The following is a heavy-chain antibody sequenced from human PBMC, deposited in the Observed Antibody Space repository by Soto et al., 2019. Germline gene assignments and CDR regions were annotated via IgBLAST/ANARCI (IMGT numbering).Heavy chain of an antibody. Sequence: GGSLRLSCAASGFTFSSYGMHWVRQAPGKGLEWVAVISYDGSNKYYADSVKGRFTISRDNSKNTLYLQMNSLRAEDTAVYYCAKYDPLLGMDVWGQGTTVTVSS. CDR2: ISYDGSNK. J-gene: IGHJ6*02. CDR1: GFTFSSYG. CDR3: AKYDPLLGMDV. D-gene: IGHD3-3*01. V-gene: IGHV3-30*18.